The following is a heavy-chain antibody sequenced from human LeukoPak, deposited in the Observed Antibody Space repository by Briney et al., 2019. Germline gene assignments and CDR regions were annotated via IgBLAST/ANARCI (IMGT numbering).Heavy chain of an antibody. Sequence: GGSLRLSCAASGFTFSGSAMHWVRQAPGKGLEWVANIKQDGSEKHYVDSVKGRFTISRDNAKNSLYLQMNSLRAEDTAVYYCAKDRHAPGRYCSSTTCFPFDSWGQGTLVTVSS. D-gene: IGHD2-2*01. CDR2: IKQDGSEK. J-gene: IGHJ5*01. V-gene: IGHV3-7*03. CDR3: AKDRHAPGRYCSSTTCFPFDS. CDR1: GFTFSGSA.